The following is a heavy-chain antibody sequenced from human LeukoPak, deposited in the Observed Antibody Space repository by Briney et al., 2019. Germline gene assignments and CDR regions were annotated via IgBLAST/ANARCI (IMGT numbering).Heavy chain of an antibody. V-gene: IGHV4-34*01. Sequence: SETLSLTCAVYGGSFSGYYWSWIRQPPGKGLEWIGEINHSGSTNYNPSLKSRVTISVDTSKNQFSLKLSSVTAADTAVYYCARGFWADDRVFDYWGQGTLVTVSS. CDR1: GGSFSGYY. CDR3: ARGFWADDRVFDY. J-gene: IGHJ4*02. CDR2: INHSGST. D-gene: IGHD3-9*01.